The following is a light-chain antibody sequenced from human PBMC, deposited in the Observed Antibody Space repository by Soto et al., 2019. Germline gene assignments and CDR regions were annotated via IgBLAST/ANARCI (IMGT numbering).Light chain of an antibody. V-gene: IGLV2-14*01. Sequence: QSALSQPASVSGSPGQTITISCTGTSSDVGGYNAVSWYQHHPGKAPKLIIYEVTHRPSGVSDRFSASKSGNTASLTISGLQAEDEADYYCNSFRVSHLYVFETGTKAHRP. J-gene: IGLJ1*01. CDR3: NSFRVSHLYV. CDR1: SSDVGGYNA. CDR2: EVT.